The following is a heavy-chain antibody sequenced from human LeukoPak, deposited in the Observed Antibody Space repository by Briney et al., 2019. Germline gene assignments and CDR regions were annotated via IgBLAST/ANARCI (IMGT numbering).Heavy chain of an antibody. Sequence: SETLSLTCAVYGGSFSGYYWSWIRQPPGKGLEWIGEINHSGSSNYNPSLKSRVTISVDTSKNQFSLKLTSVTAADTAVYYCARARGAEAIDYWGHGTLVTVSS. CDR2: INHSGSS. D-gene: IGHD6-25*01. CDR3: ARARGAEAIDY. J-gene: IGHJ4*01. V-gene: IGHV4-34*01. CDR1: GGSFSGYY.